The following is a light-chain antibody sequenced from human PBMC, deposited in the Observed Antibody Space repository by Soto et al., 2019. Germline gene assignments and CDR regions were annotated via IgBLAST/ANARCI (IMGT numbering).Light chain of an antibody. Sequence: QAVVTQPPSVSGAPGQRVTISCTGSSSNIGAGYDVHWYQQLPGTAPKLLIYGNGNRPSGVPDRFSGSKSGTSASLAITGLQAEDEADYYCQSYDSSLSGLYVFGTGTKLTVL. CDR3: QSYDSSLSGLYV. J-gene: IGLJ1*01. CDR1: SSNIGAGYD. CDR2: GNG. V-gene: IGLV1-40*01.